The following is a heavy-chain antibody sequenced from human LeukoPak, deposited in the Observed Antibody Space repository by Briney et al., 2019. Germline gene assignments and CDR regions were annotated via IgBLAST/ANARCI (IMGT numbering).Heavy chain of an antibody. V-gene: IGHV3-48*02. CDR1: GFTFSSYS. CDR2: ISSSSSTI. J-gene: IGHJ4*02. D-gene: IGHD3-10*01. CDR3: ARENSGSYNY. Sequence: GSLSLSCAASGFTFSSYSMNWVRQALGKGLEWVSYISSSSSTIYYADSVKGRFTISRDNAKNSLYLQMNSLRDEDTAVYYCARENSGSYNYWGQGTLVTVSS.